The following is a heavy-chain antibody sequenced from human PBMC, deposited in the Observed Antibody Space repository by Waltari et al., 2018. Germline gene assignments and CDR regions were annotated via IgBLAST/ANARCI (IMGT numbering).Heavy chain of an antibody. CDR2: INTKTGPP. J-gene: IGHJ6*02. CDR1: GYTFTDYT. CDR3: ARALLGLTNRLDV. Sequence: QVQLAQSGSELKEPGASVKVSCRTSGYTFTDYTINWVRQAPGQGLEWMGWINTKTGPPTYVQGFTGRFVFSLDTSVSTTYLQITGLKAEDTAVYFCARALLGLTNRLDVWGQGTTVTISS. V-gene: IGHV7-4-1*02. D-gene: IGHD4-17*01.